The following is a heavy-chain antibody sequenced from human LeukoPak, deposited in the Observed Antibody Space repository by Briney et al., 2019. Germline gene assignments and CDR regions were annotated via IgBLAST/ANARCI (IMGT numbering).Heavy chain of an antibody. Sequence: KPGGSLRLSCTASGFTFGDCAMSWFRQAPGKGLEWIGFIRSKAYGGTTEYAASAKGRFTISRDDSKSIAYLQMNSLKTEDTAVYYCTRDYYPPTTVHPWGQGTLVTVSS. V-gene: IGHV3-49*05. D-gene: IGHD4-17*01. CDR3: TRDYYPPTTVHP. J-gene: IGHJ5*02. CDR2: IRSKAYGGTT. CDR1: GFTFGDCA.